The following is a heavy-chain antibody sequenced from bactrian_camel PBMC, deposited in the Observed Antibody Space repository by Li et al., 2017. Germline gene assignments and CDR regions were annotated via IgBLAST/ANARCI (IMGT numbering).Heavy chain of an antibody. CDR2: QRDAAT. CDR3: AGEREFRDVCTLSPVGYPD. V-gene: IGHV3S55*01. Sequence: QLVESGGGSVQAGGSLRLSCEASRPQPQDTASLYTFDSACMGWFRQAPGKEPEGVAAQRDAATYYADSVKGRFSISADKGKNILYLQMTNLEPGDTAMYYCAGEREFRDVCTLSPVGYPDRGQGTQVTV. J-gene: IGHJ4*01. D-gene: IGHD1*01. CDR1: RPQPQDTASLYTFDSAC.